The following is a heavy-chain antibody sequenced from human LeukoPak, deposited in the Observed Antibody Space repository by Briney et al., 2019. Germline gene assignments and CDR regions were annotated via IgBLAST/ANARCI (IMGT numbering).Heavy chain of an antibody. J-gene: IGHJ2*01. CDR1: GYTFTSYG. Sequence: ASVKVSCKASGYTFTSYGISWVRQAPGQGLEWMGWISAYNGNTNYAQKLQGRVTMTTDTSTSTAYMELSRLRSEDTAVYYCAAVIPGSLYWYFDLWGRGTLVTVSS. CDR3: AAVIPGSLYWYFDL. V-gene: IGHV1-18*01. CDR2: ISAYNGNT. D-gene: IGHD3-10*01.